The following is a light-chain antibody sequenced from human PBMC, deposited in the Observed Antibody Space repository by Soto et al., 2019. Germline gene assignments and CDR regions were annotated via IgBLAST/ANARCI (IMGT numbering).Light chain of an antibody. V-gene: IGLV2-14*01. CDR3: SSYTSSSTLDWV. CDR2: EVS. CDR1: SSNIGSNY. J-gene: IGLJ3*02. Sequence: QSVLTQPPSASGTPGQRVTISCSGSSSNIGSNYVYWYQQLPGTAPKLMIYEVSNRPSGVSNRFSGSKSGNTASLTISGLQAEDEADYYCSSYTSSSTLDWVFGGGTKLTVL.